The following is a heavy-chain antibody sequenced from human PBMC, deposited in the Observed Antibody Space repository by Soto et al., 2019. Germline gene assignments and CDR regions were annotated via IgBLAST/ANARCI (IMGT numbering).Heavy chain of an antibody. CDR1: GYTFTSYA. V-gene: IGHV1-3*01. D-gene: IGHD2-15*01. J-gene: IGHJ4*02. Sequence: QVQLVQSGAEVKKPGASVKVSCKASGYTFTSYAMHWVRQAPGQRLEWMGWINAGNGNTKYSQKFQGRVTITRDTSASTAYMELSSLRSEDTAVHYCARVSPRGYCSGGSCYSGFDYWGQGTLVTVSS. CDR3: ARVSPRGYCSGGSCYSGFDY. CDR2: INAGNGNT.